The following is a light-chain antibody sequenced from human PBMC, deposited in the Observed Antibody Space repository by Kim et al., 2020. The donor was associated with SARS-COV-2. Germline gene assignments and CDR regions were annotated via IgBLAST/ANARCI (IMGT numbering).Light chain of an antibody. J-gene: IGKJ2*01. Sequence: DIQMTQSPSSLSASVGDRVTITCQASQDISNYLNWYQQKPGKAPKLLIYDASNLETGVPSRFSGSGSGTDFTFTISSLQPEDIATYYCQQYDNPLNTFGQGTKLEI. V-gene: IGKV1-33*01. CDR3: QQYDNPLNT. CDR1: QDISNY. CDR2: DAS.